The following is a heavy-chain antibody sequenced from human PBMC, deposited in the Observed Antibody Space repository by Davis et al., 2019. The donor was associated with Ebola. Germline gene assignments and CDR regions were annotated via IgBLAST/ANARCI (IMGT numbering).Heavy chain of an antibody. CDR2: IYYSGST. J-gene: IGHJ4*02. CDR1: GGSISSSIYY. Sequence: SETLSLTCTVSGGSISSSIYYWGWIRQPPGKGLEWIGSIYYSGSTYYNPSLKSRVAISVGTSKNQFSLKLTSVTAADTAVYYCAREYSRTYFDYWGQGTLVTVSS. V-gene: IGHV4-39*02. CDR3: AREYSRTYFDY. D-gene: IGHD6-13*01.